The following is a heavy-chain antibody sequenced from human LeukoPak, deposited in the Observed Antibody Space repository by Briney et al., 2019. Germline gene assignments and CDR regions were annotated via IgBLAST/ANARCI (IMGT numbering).Heavy chain of an antibody. J-gene: IGHJ6*04. V-gene: IGHV4-34*01. CDR3: ARGLRSTTYYYGSGSYSGYGMDV. D-gene: IGHD3-10*01. CDR1: GGSFSGYY. CDR2: INHSGST. Sequence: SETLSLTCAVYGGSFSGYYWSWIRQPPRKGLEWIGEINHSGSTNYNPSLKSRVTISVDTSKNQFSLKLSSVTAADTAVYYCARGLRSTTYYYGSGSYSGYGMDVWGKGTTVTVSS.